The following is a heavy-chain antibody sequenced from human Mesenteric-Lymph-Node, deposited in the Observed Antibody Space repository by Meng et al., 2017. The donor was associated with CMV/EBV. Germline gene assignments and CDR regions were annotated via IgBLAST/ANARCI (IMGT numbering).Heavy chain of an antibody. Sequence: GSLRLSCNVSGFSISTAYYWGWIRQSPGKGLEWIANIYHNGDTFYNPSLKSRVTMSVDTPKNQFSLKLSSVTAADTAVYYCARDLRRLRRFDPWGQGTLVTVSS. V-gene: IGHV4-38-2*02. CDR1: GFSISTAYY. J-gene: IGHJ5*02. CDR2: IYHNGDT. CDR3: ARDLRRLRRFDP. D-gene: IGHD4-17*01.